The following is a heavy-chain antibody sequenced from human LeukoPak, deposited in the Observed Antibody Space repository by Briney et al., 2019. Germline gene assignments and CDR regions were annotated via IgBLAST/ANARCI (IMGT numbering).Heavy chain of an antibody. CDR3: ARQGHPMVRGLYYFDY. J-gene: IGHJ4*02. CDR1: GFTFDDYA. CDR2: ISWNSGSI. Sequence: GRSLRLSCAASGFTFDDYAMHWVRQAPGKGLEWVSGISWNSGSIGYADSVKGRFTISRDNAKNSLFLQMNSLRAEDTAVYYCARQGHPMVRGLYYFDYWGQGTLVTVSS. D-gene: IGHD3-10*01. V-gene: IGHV3-9*01.